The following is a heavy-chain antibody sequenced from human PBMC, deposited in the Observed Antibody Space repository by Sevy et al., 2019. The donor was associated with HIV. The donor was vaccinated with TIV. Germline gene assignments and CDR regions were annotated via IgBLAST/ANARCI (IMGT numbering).Heavy chain of an antibody. CDR1: GFTFSSFA. CDR3: ARGDFWSGYHATGGAINY. D-gene: IGHD3-3*01. J-gene: IGHJ4*02. V-gene: IGHV3-30-3*01. CDR2: ISYDGNTK. Sequence: GGSLRLSCAVSGFTFSSFAMHWVRQAPGKGLEWVAVISYDGNTKSYADSVKGRFTITRDISENTLYLQMNYLRADDTAVYFCARGDFWSGYHATGGAINYWGQGTLVTVSS.